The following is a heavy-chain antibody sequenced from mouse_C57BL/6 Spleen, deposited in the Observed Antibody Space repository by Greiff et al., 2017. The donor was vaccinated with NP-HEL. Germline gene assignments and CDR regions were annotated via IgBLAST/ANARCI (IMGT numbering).Heavy chain of an antibody. V-gene: IGHV5-6*01. CDR1: GFTFSSYG. Sequence: DVHLVESGGDLVKPGGSLKLSCAASGFTFSSYGMSWVRQTPDKRLEWVATIRSGGSYTYYPDSVKGRFTISRENAKNTLYLQMSSLKSEDTAMYYCARHGDYDYHDPFDYWGQGTTLTVSS. J-gene: IGHJ2*01. D-gene: IGHD2-4*01. CDR2: IRSGGSYT. CDR3: ARHGDYDYHDPFDY.